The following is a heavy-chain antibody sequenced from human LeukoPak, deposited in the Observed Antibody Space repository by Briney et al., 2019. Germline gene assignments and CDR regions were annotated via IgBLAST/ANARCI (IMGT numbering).Heavy chain of an antibody. CDR2: ISGSGGST. V-gene: IGHV3-23*01. CDR3: AKSASLGYCSGGSCYFDY. CDR1: GFTFSSYA. Sequence: GGSLRLSCAASGFTFSSYAMSWVRQAPGKGLEWVSAISGSGGSTYYADSVKGRFTISRDNSKNTLYLQMNRLRSADTAVYFCAKSASLGYCSGGSCYFDYWAQGTLVTVSS. J-gene: IGHJ4*02. D-gene: IGHD2-15*01.